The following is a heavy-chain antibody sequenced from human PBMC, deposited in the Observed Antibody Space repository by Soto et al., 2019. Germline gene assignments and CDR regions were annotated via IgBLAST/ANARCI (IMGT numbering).Heavy chain of an antibody. Sequence: PGGSLRLSWVASGFTFSGYSMAWVRQAPGRGLEWVASISSRSTNIDYADSVKGRFTISRDNAKNLVSLQMSSLRGEDTALYYCAKFTEPGYSSIWYYFEYWGQGTPVTVSS. D-gene: IGHD6-19*01. V-gene: IGHV3-21*06. CDR1: GFTFSGYS. CDR3: AKFTEPGYSSIWYYFEY. CDR2: ISSRSTNI. J-gene: IGHJ4*02.